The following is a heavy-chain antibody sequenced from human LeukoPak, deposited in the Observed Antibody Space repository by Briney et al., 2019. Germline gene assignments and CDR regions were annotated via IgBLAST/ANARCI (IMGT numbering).Heavy chain of an antibody. V-gene: IGHV3-9*01. J-gene: IGHJ3*02. D-gene: IGHD3-10*01. CDR3: AKGRRITMVRGVFDAFDI. CDR1: GFTFDDYA. CDR2: ISWNSGSI. Sequence: GGSLRLSCAASGFTFDDYAMHWVRQAPGKGLEWVSGISWNSGSIGYADSVKGRFTISRDNAKNSLYLQMNSLRAEDTALYYCAKGRRITMVRGVFDAFDIWGQGTMVTVSS.